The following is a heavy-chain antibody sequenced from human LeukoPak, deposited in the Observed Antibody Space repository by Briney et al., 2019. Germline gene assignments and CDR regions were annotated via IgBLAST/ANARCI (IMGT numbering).Heavy chain of an antibody. J-gene: IGHJ4*02. D-gene: IGHD1/OR15-1a*01. CDR2: VNPYNGDT. Sequence: GASVKVSCKPSGYPFTASGLTWIRQAPGHGLEWMGWVNPYNGDTAYAQSLQGRVTMTTDTSTNTAYMELRSLISDDTAVYYCTRGGVNNNLLDFWGQGTVVTVSS. CDR3: TRGGVNNNLLDF. V-gene: IGHV1-18*01. CDR1: GYPFTASG.